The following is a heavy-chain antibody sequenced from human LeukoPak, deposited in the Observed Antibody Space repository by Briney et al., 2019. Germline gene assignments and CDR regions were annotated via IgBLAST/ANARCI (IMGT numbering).Heavy chain of an antibody. D-gene: IGHD3-16*02. CDR3: ARETRHNVWGSYRYYIDY. J-gene: IGHJ4*02. V-gene: IGHV3-7*04. CDR2: INQDGGEK. Sequence: GGSLRLSCVASGFTFSAVWMTWVRQAPGKGLEWVANINQDGGEKYYLDSVKGRITISRDNAKNSLYLQMSSLRDEDTAVYYCARETRHNVWGSYRYYIDYWGQGTLVTASS. CDR1: GFTFSAVW.